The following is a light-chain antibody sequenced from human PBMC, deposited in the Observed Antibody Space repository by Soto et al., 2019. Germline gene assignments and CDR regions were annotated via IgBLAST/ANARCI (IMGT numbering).Light chain of an antibody. CDR2: EVS. CDR3: MQGTHWPWT. J-gene: IGKJ1*01. CDR1: QSLVYSAGNTY. V-gene: IGKV2-30*01. Sequence: DVDMTQSPLSLAVTLGQPASISCRSSQSLVYSAGNTYPNWFQQRPGQSPRRLIYEVSNRESGVPDRFSGSGSGTDFTLKISRVEAEDVGVYYCMQGTHWPWTFGQGTKVEIK.